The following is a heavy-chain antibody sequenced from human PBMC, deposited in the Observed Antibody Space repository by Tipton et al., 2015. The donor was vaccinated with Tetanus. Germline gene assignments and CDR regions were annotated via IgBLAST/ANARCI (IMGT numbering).Heavy chain of an antibody. D-gene: IGHD2-8*01. CDR3: ARDPSGGVRYFDY. V-gene: IGHV4-59*01. CDR1: GGSISGYY. Sequence: TLSLTCTVSGGSISGYYWNWIRQLPGKGLEWIGYIHYSGGTNYNPSLTSAVTMSGDTSKNQFSLKLSSVTAADTAVYYCARDPSGGVRYFDYWGQGTLVTVSS. J-gene: IGHJ4*02. CDR2: IHYSGGT.